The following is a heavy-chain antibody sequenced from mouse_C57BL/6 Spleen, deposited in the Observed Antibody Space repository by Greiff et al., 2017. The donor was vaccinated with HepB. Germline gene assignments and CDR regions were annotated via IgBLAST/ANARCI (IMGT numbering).Heavy chain of an antibody. CDR3: ARRGGLRRGYYFDY. Sequence: EVQLQQSGPVLVKPGASVKMSCKASGYTFTDYYMNWVKQSHGKSLEWIGVINPYNGGTSYNQKFKGKATLTVDKSSSTAYMELNSLTSEDSAVYYCARRGGLRRGYYFDYWGQGTTLTVSS. CDR2: INPYNGGT. V-gene: IGHV1-19*01. CDR1: GYTFTDYY. J-gene: IGHJ2*01. D-gene: IGHD2-4*01.